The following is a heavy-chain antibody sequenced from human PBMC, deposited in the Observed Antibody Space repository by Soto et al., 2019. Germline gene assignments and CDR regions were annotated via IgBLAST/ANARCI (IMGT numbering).Heavy chain of an antibody. CDR3: AQRHPGSCSSTSCYSFPDDYYGMDV. Sequence: SVKVSCKASGGTCSSYAISWVLQSPLQWLDWMGGIIPIFGTANYAQKFQGRVTITADKSTSTAYMELSSLRSEDTAVYYCAQRHPGSCSSTSCYSFPDDYYGMDVWGQGTTVTVSS. D-gene: IGHD2-2*01. CDR1: GGTCSSYA. CDR2: IIPIFGTA. V-gene: IGHV1-69*06. J-gene: IGHJ6*02.